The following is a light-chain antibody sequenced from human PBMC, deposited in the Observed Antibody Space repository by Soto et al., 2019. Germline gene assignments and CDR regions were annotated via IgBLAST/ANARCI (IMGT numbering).Light chain of an antibody. CDR2: DVS. J-gene: IGLJ2*01. CDR3: SSYTSSSTLYVV. Sequence: QSALTQPASVSGSPGQSITISCTGNNSDIGGYNYVSWYQQHPGKAPKLMIYDVSNRPSGVSNRFSGSKSGNTASLTISGLQAEDEADYYCSSYTSSSTLYVVFGGGTKLTVL. V-gene: IGLV2-14*01. CDR1: NSDIGGYNY.